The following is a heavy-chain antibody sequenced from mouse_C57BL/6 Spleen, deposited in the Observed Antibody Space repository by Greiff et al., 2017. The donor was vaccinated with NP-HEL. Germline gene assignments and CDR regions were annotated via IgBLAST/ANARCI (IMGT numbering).Heavy chain of an antibody. V-gene: IGHV1-15*01. J-gene: IGHJ2*01. CDR1: GYTFTDYE. D-gene: IGHD2-5*01. CDR2: IDPETGGT. Sequence: VKLQESGAELVRPGASVTLSCKASGYTFTDYEMHWVKQTPVHGLEWIGAIDPETGGTAYNQKFKGKAILTADKSSSTAYMELRSLTSEDSAVYYCHSNSDYWGQGTTLTVSS. CDR3: HSNSDY.